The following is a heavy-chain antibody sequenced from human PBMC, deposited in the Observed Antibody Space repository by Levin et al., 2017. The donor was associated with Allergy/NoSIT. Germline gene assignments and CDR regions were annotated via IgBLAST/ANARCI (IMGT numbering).Heavy chain of an antibody. CDR3: AKAAGSGAFDI. V-gene: IGHV3-30*18. D-gene: IGHD3-10*01. CDR2: ISYDGSNK. Sequence: GESLKISCAASGFTFSSYGMHWVRQAPGKGLEWVAVISYDGSNKYYADSVKGRFTISRDNSKNTLYLQMNSLRAEDTAVYYCAKAAGSGAFDIWGQGTMVTVSS. J-gene: IGHJ3*02. CDR1: GFTFSSYG.